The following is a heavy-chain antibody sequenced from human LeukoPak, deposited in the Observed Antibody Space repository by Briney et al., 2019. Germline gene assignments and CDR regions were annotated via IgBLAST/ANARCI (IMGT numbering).Heavy chain of an antibody. CDR2: ISYDGTNK. Sequence: GGSLRLSCAASGFTFSDYAMHWVRQAPGKGLEGVSSISYDGTNKYYGDSMKGRLIISRDNSQNTVFLQMLSLKAEGTAVYYCAKSIATIPRPSYYWGQGALVAVSS. CDR1: GFTFSDYA. J-gene: IGHJ4*02. D-gene: IGHD3-3*01. V-gene: IGHV3-30*18. CDR3: AKSIATIPRPSYY.